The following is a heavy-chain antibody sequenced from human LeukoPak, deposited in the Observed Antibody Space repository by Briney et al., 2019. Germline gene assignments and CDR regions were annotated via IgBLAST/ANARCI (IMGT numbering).Heavy chain of an antibody. V-gene: IGHV3-49*04. CDR2: IRSKAFGGTA. D-gene: IGHD6-19*01. J-gene: IGHJ4*02. Sequence: GGSLRLSCTTSGFTFGDYALSWVRQAPGKGLEGVGFIRSKAFGGTAEYAASVKGRFTISRDESKSIVYLQMNSLKTEDTAVYYCTRGQPRSGWNYIDYWGQGTLSPSP. CDR1: GFTFGDYA. CDR3: TRGQPRSGWNYIDY.